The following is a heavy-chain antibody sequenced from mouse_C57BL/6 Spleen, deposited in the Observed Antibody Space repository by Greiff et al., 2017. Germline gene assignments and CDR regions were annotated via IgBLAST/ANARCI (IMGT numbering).Heavy chain of an antibody. D-gene: IGHD1-1*01. CDR3: TTPYYGSSYGFAY. CDR2: IDPENGAT. Sequence: EVKLVESGAELVRPGASVKLSCTASGFNIKDDYMHWVKQRPEQGLEWIGWIDPENGATEYASKFQGKATITADTSSNTAYLQLSSLTSEDTAAYYCTTPYYGSSYGFAYWGQGTLVTVSA. J-gene: IGHJ3*01. V-gene: IGHV14-4*01. CDR1: GFNIKDDY.